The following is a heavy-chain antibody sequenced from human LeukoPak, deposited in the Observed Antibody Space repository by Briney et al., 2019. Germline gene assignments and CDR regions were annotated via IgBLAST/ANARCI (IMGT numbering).Heavy chain of an antibody. Sequence: PSETLSLTCAVYGGSFSGYYWSWIRQPPGKGLEWIGEINHSGSTNYNPSLKSRDTISVDTSKNQFSLKLSSVTAADTAVYYCAKYCSSTSCYPPGSFDYWGQGTLVTVSS. CDR3: AKYCSSTSCYPPGSFDY. CDR2: INHSGST. D-gene: IGHD2-2*01. V-gene: IGHV4-34*01. CDR1: GGSFSGYY. J-gene: IGHJ4*02.